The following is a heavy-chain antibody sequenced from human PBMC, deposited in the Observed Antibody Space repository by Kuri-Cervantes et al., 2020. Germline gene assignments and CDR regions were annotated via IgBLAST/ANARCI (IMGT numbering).Heavy chain of an antibody. CDR1: GSTFDDYA. V-gene: IGHV3-9*01. CDR2: ISWNSGSI. CDR3: AKEDLVRGPLDY. D-gene: IGHD3-10*01. Sequence: SLKISCAASGSTFDDYAMHWVRQAPGKGLEWVSGISWNSGSIGYADSVKGRFTISRDNAKNSLYLQMNSLRAEDTALYYCAKEDLVRGPLDYWGQGTLVTVSS. J-gene: IGHJ4*02.